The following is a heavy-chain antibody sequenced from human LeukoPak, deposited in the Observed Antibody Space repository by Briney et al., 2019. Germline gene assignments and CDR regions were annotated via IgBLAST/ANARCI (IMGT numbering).Heavy chain of an antibody. CDR1: GGSISSYY. CDR3: ARGRRKNTVGGVIVLPDDAFDI. J-gene: IGHJ3*02. Sequence: SETLSLTCTASGGSISSYYWSWIRQPPGKGLEWIGYIYYSGSTNYNPSLKSRVTISVDTSKNQFSLKLSSVTAADTAVYYCARGRRKNTVGGVIVLPDDAFDIWGQGTMVTVSS. V-gene: IGHV4-59*01. CDR2: IYYSGST. D-gene: IGHD3-16*02.